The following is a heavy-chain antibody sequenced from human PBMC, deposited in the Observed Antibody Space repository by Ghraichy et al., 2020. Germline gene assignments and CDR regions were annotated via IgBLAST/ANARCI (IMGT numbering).Heavy chain of an antibody. CDR1: GFTFSSYS. CDR2: ISSSSSYI. Sequence: GGSLRLSCAASGFTFSSYSMNWVRQAPGKGLEWVSSISSSSSYIYYADSVKGRFTISRDNAKNSLYLQMNSLRAEDTAVYYCARGSPIGGDAFDIWGQGTMVTVSS. CDR3: ARGSPIGGDAFDI. V-gene: IGHV3-21*01. D-gene: IGHD3-16*01. J-gene: IGHJ3*02.